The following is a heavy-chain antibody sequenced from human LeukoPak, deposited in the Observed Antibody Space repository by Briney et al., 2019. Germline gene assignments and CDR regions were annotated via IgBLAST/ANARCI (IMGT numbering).Heavy chain of an antibody. V-gene: IGHV4-38-2*02. CDR2: IYHSGST. CDR3: ARDQGYYDSSGYSPHAFDI. J-gene: IGHJ3*02. Sequence: PSETMSLTCTVSGYSISSGSYWGWIRQPPGKGLEWIASIYHSGSTYYNPSLKSRVTISVDTSKNQFSLKLSSVTAADTAVYYCARDQGYYDSSGYSPHAFDIWGQGTMVTVSS. D-gene: IGHD3-22*01. CDR1: GYSISSGSY.